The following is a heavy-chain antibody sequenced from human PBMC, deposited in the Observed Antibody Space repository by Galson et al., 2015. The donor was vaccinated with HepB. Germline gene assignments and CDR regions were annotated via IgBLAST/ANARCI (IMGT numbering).Heavy chain of an antibody. J-gene: IGHJ5*02. D-gene: IGHD3-10*01. CDR1: GFTFRIYG. V-gene: IGHV3-23*01. CDR2: IDGSGDRT. Sequence: SLRLSCAASGFTFRIYGMSWVRQAPGKGLEWVSGIDGSGDRTEYADSVQGRFIVSRDNSKNTSYLQISGLRVEDTAKYYCVKDVGRDLFGPGAWGQGTLGTVSS. CDR3: VKDVGRDLFGPGA.